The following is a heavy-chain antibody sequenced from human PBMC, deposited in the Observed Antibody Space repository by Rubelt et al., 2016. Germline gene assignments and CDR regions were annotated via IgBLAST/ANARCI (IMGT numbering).Heavy chain of an antibody. CDR1: GGSIKIMNYY. J-gene: IGHJ4*02. CDR3: ARRTNSGWFDY. CDR2: MYHTGST. Sequence: QLQLQESGPGLVQPSETLSLTCTVSGGSIKIMNYYWAWIRQPPGKGLEWIGIMYHTGSTYYNPSLQSRVSISVETSKNYFSLNLNSVTAADTALYFCARRTNSGWFDYSGQGTLVTVSS. V-gene: IGHV4-39*07. D-gene: IGHD6-19*01.